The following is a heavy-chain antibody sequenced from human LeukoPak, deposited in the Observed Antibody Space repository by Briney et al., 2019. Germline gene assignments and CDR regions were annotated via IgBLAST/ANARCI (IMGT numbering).Heavy chain of an antibody. J-gene: IGHJ4*02. CDR2: IKTDGSEI. CDR3: VRGGIVGDY. Sequence: GGSLRLSCAASGFTFSSYWMHWVRQVPGKDLMWVSRIKTDGSEISYADAVESRFTISRDNAQNMLYLQMNSLRVDDTAVYYCVRGGIVGDYWGQGILVTVSS. D-gene: IGHD1-26*01. V-gene: IGHV3-74*01. CDR1: GFTFSSYW.